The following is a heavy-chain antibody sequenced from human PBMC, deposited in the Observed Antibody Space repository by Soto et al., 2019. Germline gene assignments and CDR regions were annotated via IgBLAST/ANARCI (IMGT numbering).Heavy chain of an antibody. CDR1: GGSFSGPN. V-gene: IGHV4-34*01. CDR2: INHSGST. CDR3: AIGWGFGFDP. D-gene: IGHD3-10*01. Sequence: QVQIQQWGAGLLKPSETLSLACAVYGGSFSGPNWGWIRQPPGKGLEWIGEINHSGSTNYNPSLKSRVTISIDMSKKQYSLKVSSVTAADTAVYYCAIGWGFGFDPWGHGILVAVSS. J-gene: IGHJ5*02.